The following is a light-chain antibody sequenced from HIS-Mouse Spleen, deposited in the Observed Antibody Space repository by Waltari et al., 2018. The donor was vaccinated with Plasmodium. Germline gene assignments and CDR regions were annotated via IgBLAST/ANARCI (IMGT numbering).Light chain of an antibody. CDR2: EDR. V-gene: IGLV3-10*01. J-gene: IGLJ3*02. CDR1: ALPKKY. CDR3: YSTDSSGNHRV. Sequence: SYELTQPPSVSVSPGQTARITCSGDALPKKYAYWYQQKSGQAPVLANEEDRQRPSGIPWRFSGSSSGTRATLTISGAQVEDEADYYCYSTDSSGNHRVFGGGTKLTVL.